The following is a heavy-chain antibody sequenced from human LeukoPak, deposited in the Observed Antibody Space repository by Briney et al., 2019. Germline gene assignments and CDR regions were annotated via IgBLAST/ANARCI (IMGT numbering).Heavy chain of an antibody. D-gene: IGHD3-9*01. J-gene: IGHJ4*02. CDR2: ISGSGGST. V-gene: IGHV3-23*01. CDR3: AKKDDILTGYFDY. CDR1: GFTFSSNA. Sequence: GGSLRLSCEASGFTFSSNAMSWVRQAPGKGLEWVSTISGSGGSTYYADSVKGRFTISRDNSKNTLYLQMNSLRAEDTAVYYCAKKDDILTGYFDYWGQGTLVTVSS.